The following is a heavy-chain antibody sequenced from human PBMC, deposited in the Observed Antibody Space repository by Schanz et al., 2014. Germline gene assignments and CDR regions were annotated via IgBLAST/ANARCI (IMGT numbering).Heavy chain of an antibody. D-gene: IGHD5-12*01. V-gene: IGHV3-23*04. Sequence: EVHLVESGGGLVQPGGSLRLSCAASGFNFITFAMSWVRQAPGKGLEWVSTIASGGSHTFYADSVTGRFTISGDNSKNTLFLQMNSLRPEDTALYFCARDEGRDGYNLAFDVWGQGTLVTVSS. CDR3: ARDEGRDGYNLAFDV. CDR2: IASGGSHT. CDR1: GFNFITFA. J-gene: IGHJ3*01.